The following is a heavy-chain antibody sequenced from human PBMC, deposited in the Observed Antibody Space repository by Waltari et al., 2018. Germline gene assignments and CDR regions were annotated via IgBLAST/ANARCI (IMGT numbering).Heavy chain of an antibody. Sequence: EVQLVESGGGLVQPGRSLRLSCAASGFTFDDYAMHWVRQAPGKGLEWVSGISWNRGSIGYADSVKGRFTIPRDNAKNSLYLQMNSLRAEDMALYYCAKVGDYGYFDYWGQGTLVTVSS. CDR1: GFTFDDYA. CDR2: ISWNRGSI. J-gene: IGHJ4*02. D-gene: IGHD4-17*01. CDR3: AKVGDYGYFDY. V-gene: IGHV3-9*03.